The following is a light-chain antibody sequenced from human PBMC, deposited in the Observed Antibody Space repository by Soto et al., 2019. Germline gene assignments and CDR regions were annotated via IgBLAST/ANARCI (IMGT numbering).Light chain of an antibody. V-gene: IGKV3-15*01. Sequence: EIVMTQSPATLSVSPGERATLSCRASQSVSSNLAWYHQKPGPAPRLLIYGASARATGVPARFSGSGSGTEFTLTVSSLQSEDFAVYHCQQYNDWPWTFGQGTKVEIK. J-gene: IGKJ1*01. CDR3: QQYNDWPWT. CDR2: GAS. CDR1: QSVSSN.